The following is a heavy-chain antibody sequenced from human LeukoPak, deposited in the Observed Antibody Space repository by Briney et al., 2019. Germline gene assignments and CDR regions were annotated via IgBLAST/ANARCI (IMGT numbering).Heavy chain of an antibody. Sequence: SVKVSCKASGGTFSSYAISWVRQAPGQGLEWMGGIIPVFGTANYAQKFQGRVTITTDESTSTAYMELSSLGSDDTAVYYCARVRAGGYDPLGYWGQGTLVTVSS. CDR2: IIPVFGTA. J-gene: IGHJ4*02. CDR3: ARVRAGGYDPLGY. D-gene: IGHD3-10*01. V-gene: IGHV1-69*05. CDR1: GGTFSSYA.